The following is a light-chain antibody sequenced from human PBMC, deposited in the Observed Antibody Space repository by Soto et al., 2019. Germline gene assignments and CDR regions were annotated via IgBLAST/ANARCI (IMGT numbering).Light chain of an antibody. V-gene: IGLV2-14*03. CDR2: DVS. CDR3: SSFTSSSSYV. J-gene: IGLJ1*01. CDR1: SSDVGSYNS. Sequence: QSALAQPASVSGSPGQSITISCTGTSSDVGSYNSVSWYQQYPGKAPTLMIHDVSNRPSGVSNRFSGSKSGNTASLTISGLQDEDEADYYCSSFTSSSSYVFGSGTKVTVL.